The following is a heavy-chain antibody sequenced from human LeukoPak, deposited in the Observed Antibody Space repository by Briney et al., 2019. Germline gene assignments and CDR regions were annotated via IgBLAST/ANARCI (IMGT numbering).Heavy chain of an antibody. CDR2: ISAYNGNT. CDR1: GYTFTSYG. Sequence: ASVKVSCKASGYTFTSYGISWVRQAPGQGLEWMGWISAYNGNTNYAQKLQGRVTMTTDTSTSTVYMELRSLRSDDTAVYYCARAPNYDYVWGSYRLAYWGQGTLVTVSS. CDR3: ARAPNYDYVWGSYRLAY. J-gene: IGHJ4*02. V-gene: IGHV1-18*01. D-gene: IGHD3-16*02.